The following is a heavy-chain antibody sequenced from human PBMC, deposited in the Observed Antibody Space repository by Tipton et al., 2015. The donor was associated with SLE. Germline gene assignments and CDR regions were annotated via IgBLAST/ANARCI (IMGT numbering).Heavy chain of an antibody. D-gene: IGHD3-16*01. Sequence: TLSLTCTVSGASITNYYWSWIRQTPGKGLEWIGYIYYSGTTNYNPSLKSRITISVDTSQNQFSLKLSSVTAADTAVYYCARFMISVGFDYRGQGTLVTVSS. J-gene: IGHJ4*02. V-gene: IGHV4-59*12. CDR3: ARFMISVGFDY. CDR1: GASITNYY. CDR2: IYYSGTT.